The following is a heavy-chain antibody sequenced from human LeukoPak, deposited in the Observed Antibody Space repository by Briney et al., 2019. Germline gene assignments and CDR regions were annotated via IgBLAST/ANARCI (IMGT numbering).Heavy chain of an antibody. Sequence: GGSLRLSCAASGFTFSNYWMSWVRQAPGKGLEWVANINQYGSEKYYVDSEKGRFTISRDNAKNSLYLQMNNLRAEDTAVYYCARDGYTGYDYTQPVDYWGQGTLVTVSS. CDR1: GFTFSNYW. V-gene: IGHV3-7*01. CDR2: INQYGSEK. J-gene: IGHJ4*02. CDR3: ARDGYTGYDYTQPVDY. D-gene: IGHD5-12*01.